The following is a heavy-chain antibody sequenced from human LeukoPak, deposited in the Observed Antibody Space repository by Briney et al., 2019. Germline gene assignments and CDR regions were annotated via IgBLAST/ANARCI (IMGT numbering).Heavy chain of an antibody. CDR1: GFTFNSYE. J-gene: IGHJ6*02. CDR2: ISYDGSNK. V-gene: IGHV3-30-3*01. CDR3: ARGRSRERAHGMDV. D-gene: IGHD6-6*01. Sequence: PGRTLGLSCAATGFTFNSYEMYGVGQAPGKRLEWVAVISYDGSNKYYADFVKGRFTFSRDNSKNTLHLQMNSLRAEDTAVYYCARGRSRERAHGMDVWGPGTTVTVSS.